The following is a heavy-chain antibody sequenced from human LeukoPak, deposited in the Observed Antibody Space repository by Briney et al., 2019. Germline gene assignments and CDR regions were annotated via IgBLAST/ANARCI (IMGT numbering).Heavy chain of an antibody. J-gene: IGHJ5*02. V-gene: IGHV3-30*03. CDR1: GFTFSSYG. Sequence: GRSLRLSCAASGFTFSSYGMHWVRQAPGKGLEWVAVISYDGSNKYYADSVKGRFTISRDNSKNTLYLQMNSLRAEDTAVYYCARDKGVGELINWFDPWGQGTLVTVSS. CDR2: ISYDGSNK. D-gene: IGHD3-10*01. CDR3: ARDKGVGELINWFDP.